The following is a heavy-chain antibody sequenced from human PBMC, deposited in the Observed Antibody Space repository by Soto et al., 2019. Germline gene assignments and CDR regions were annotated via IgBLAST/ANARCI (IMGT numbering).Heavy chain of an antibody. J-gene: IGHJ4*02. CDR1: GGSISSSSYY. D-gene: IGHD6-13*01. CDR3: ATTRGIAVGGSFDY. V-gene: IGHV4-39*01. CDR2: LYSGNT. Sequence: NPSETLSLTCTVSGGSISSSSYYWCWIRQPPGKGLEWIGTLYSGNTYSNPSLKSRVTISVDRSDNQFSLRLSSVAAADTAIYYCATTRGIAVGGSFDYWGQGTLVTVSS.